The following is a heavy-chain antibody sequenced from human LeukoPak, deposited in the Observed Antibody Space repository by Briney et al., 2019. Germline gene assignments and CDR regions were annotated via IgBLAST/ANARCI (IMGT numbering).Heavy chain of an antibody. Sequence: SETLSLTCTVSGGCISSYYWSWIRQPPGKGLEWIGYIYYSGSTNYNPSLKSRVTISVDTSKNQFSLKLSSVTAADTAVYYCARDSSSWLNYYYGMDVWGQGTTVTVSS. CDR3: ARDSSSWLNYYYGMDV. CDR1: GGCISSYY. D-gene: IGHD6-13*01. CDR2: IYYSGST. J-gene: IGHJ6*02. V-gene: IGHV4-59*01.